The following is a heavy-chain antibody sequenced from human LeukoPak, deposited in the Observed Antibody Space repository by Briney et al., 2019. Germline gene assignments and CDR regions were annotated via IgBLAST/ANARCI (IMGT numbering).Heavy chain of an antibody. Sequence: PGGSLRLSCAASGFTFSSYWMHWVRQAPEKGLVWVSRINSDGSSTSYADSVKSRFTISRDNAKNTLYLQMNSLRAEDTAVYYCAREGYYGSGSFDYWGQGTLVTVSS. J-gene: IGHJ4*02. V-gene: IGHV3-74*01. D-gene: IGHD3-10*01. CDR2: INSDGSST. CDR1: GFTFSSYW. CDR3: AREGYYGSGSFDY.